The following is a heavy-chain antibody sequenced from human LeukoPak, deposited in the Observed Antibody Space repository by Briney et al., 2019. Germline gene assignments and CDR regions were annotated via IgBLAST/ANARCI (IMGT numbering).Heavy chain of an antibody. V-gene: IGHV4-39*01. Sequence: PSETLSLTCTVSGGSISSSSYYWGWIRQPPGKGLEWIGSIYYSGSTYYNPSLKSRVTISVDTSKNQFSLKLSSVTAADTAVYYCARRKHPSWVAGGPHFDYWGQGTLVTVSS. CDR3: ARRKHPSWVAGGPHFDY. J-gene: IGHJ4*02. CDR2: IYYSGST. D-gene: IGHD6-19*01. CDR1: GGSISSSSYY.